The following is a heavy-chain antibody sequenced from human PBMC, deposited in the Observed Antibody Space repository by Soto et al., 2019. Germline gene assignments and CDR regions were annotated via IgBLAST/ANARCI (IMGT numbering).Heavy chain of an antibody. V-gene: IGHV4-59*01. CDR1: GGSISSYY. D-gene: IGHD3-3*01. J-gene: IGHJ6*02. CDR2: IYYSGST. CDR3: ASTPYFWSGYQDYYYYGMDV. Sequence: SETLSLTCTVSGGSISSYYWSWIRQPPGKGLEWIGYIYYSGSTNYNPSLKSRVTISVDTSKNQFSLKLSSVTAADTAVYYCASTPYFWSGYQDYYYYGMDVWGQGTTVTVSS.